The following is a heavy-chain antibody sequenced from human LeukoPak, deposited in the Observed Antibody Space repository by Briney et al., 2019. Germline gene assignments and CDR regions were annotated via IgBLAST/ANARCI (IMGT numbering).Heavy chain of an antibody. Sequence: SQTLSLTCTVSGGSISSGGYYWSWIRQHPGKGLEWIGYIYYSGSTYYNPSLKSRVTISVDTSKNQFSLKLSSVTAADTAVYYCARDSYYYGSGSPPAFAYWGQGTLVTVSS. CDR1: GGSISSGGYY. D-gene: IGHD3-10*01. CDR3: ARDSYYYGSGSPPAFAY. CDR2: IYYSGST. J-gene: IGHJ4*02. V-gene: IGHV4-31*03.